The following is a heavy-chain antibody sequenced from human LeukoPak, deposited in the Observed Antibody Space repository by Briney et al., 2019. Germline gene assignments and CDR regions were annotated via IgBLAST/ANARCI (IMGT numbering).Heavy chain of an antibody. J-gene: IGHJ6*03. D-gene: IGHD4-17*01. CDR2: IYTSGST. CDR3: ARRTQDYGDYYMDV. V-gene: IGHV4-4*07. Sequence: KPSETLSLTCTVSGGSISSYYWSWIRQPAGKGLEWIGRIYTSGSTNYNPSLKSRVTMSVDTSKNQFSLKLSSVTAADTAVYYCARRTQDYGDYYMDVWGKGTTVTVSS. CDR1: GGSISSYY.